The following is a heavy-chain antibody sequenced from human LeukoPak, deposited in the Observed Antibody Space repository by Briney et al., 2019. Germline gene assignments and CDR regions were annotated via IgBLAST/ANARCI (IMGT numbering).Heavy chain of an antibody. V-gene: IGHV4-34*01. CDR1: GFTLSSYA. J-gene: IGHJ5*02. CDR2: INHSGST. Sequence: GSLRLSCAASGFTLSSYAMSWVRQAPGKGLEWIGEINHSGSTNYNPSLKSRVTISVDTSKNKFSLKLSSVTAADTAVYDCARGRGYFLVANWFDPWGQGTLVTVSS. D-gene: IGHD5-12*01. CDR3: ARGRGYFLVANWFDP.